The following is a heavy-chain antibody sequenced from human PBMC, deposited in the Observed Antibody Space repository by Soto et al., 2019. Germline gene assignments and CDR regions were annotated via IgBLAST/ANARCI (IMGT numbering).Heavy chain of an antibody. CDR2: ISSSSSYI. Sequence: EVQLVESGGGLVKPGGSLRLSCAASGFTFSSYSMNWVRQAPGKGLEWVSSISSSSSYIYYADSVKGRFTISRDNAKNSLYLQMNSLRAEDTAVYYCARIGRVASDAFDIWGQGTMVTVSS. CDR3: ARIGRVASDAFDI. CDR1: GFTFSSYS. D-gene: IGHD3-3*01. J-gene: IGHJ3*02. V-gene: IGHV3-21*01.